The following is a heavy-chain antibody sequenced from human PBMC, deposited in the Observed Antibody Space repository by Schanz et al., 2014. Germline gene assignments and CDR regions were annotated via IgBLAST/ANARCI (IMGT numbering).Heavy chain of an antibody. D-gene: IGHD3-3*01. CDR3: ARSAARDFWSGYYTRFDY. J-gene: IGHJ4*02. Sequence: NFQGRVTITTDTSTSTVYMELRSLRSDDTAVYYCARSAARDFWSGYYTRFDYWGQGTLVTVSS. V-gene: IGHV1-18*01.